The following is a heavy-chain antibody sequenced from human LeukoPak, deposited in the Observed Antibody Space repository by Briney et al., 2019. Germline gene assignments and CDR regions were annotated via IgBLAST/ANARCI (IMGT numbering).Heavy chain of an antibody. CDR1: GFTFSSYS. CDR2: ISSSSSYI. Sequence: GGSLRLSCAASGFTFSSYSMNWVRQAPGKGLEWVSSISSSSSYIYYADSVKGRFTISRDNAKNSLYLQMNSLRAEDTAVYYCARDTDQYYYGSSGYPWGQGTLVTVSS. J-gene: IGHJ4*02. CDR3: ARDTDQYYYGSSGYP. V-gene: IGHV3-21*01. D-gene: IGHD3-22*01.